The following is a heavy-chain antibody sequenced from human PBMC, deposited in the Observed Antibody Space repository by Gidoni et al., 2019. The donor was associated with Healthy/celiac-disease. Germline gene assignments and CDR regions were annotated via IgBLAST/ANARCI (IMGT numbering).Heavy chain of an antibody. Sequence: QVQLVESGGGVVQPGRSLRLSCAAAGFTFSSHGMHWVRQAPGKGLEWVAVIWYDGSNKYYADSVKGRFTISRDNSKNTLYLQMNSLRAEDTAVYYCARDPYDYGDYDGDAFDIWGQGTMVTVSS. CDR3: ARDPYDYGDYDGDAFDI. J-gene: IGHJ3*02. V-gene: IGHV3-33*01. CDR1: GFTFSSHG. D-gene: IGHD4-17*01. CDR2: IWYDGSNK.